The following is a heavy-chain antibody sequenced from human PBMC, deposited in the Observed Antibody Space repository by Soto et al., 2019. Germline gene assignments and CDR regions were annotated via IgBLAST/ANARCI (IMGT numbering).Heavy chain of an antibody. CDR1: GYTFTSYG. CDR3: ASDAGVAGELYY. V-gene: IGHV1-18*01. D-gene: IGHD3-16*01. J-gene: IGHJ4*02. Sequence: QVQLVQSGAEVKKPGASVKVSCKASGYTFTSYGISWVRQAPGQGLEWMGWISAYNGNTNYAQKLQVRVTMTTDTSTSTADMEMRSLRSDDAAVYYFASDAGVAGELYYWGQGTLVTVSS. CDR2: ISAYNGNT.